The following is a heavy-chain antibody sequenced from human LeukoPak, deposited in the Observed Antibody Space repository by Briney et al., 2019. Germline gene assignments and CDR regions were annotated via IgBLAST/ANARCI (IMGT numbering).Heavy chain of an antibody. CDR1: GFTFSSYG. CDR3: ARGPSMVRGVTASDY. D-gene: IGHD3-10*01. J-gene: IGHJ4*02. CDR2: IWYDGSNK. Sequence: GRSLRLSCAASGFTFSSYGMHWVRQAPGKGLEWVAVIWYDGSNKYYADSVKGRFTISRDNSKNTLYLQMNSLRAEDTAVYYCARGPSMVRGVTASDYWGQGTLVTVSS. V-gene: IGHV3-33*01.